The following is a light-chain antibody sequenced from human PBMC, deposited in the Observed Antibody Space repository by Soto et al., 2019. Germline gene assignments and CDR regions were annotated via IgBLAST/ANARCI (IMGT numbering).Light chain of an antibody. J-gene: IGKJ2*01. CDR1: QSVSDH. CDR3: HHYNFWPHT. Sequence: EILLTQSPAILAVSPGEGATLSCRASQSVSDHLAWYQQKPGQPPRLLIYRASTKATGVPARFSGSGSGTEFTLTISSLQSEDVSGYFCHHYNFWPHTVGQGTKVYIK. V-gene: IGKV3-15*01. CDR2: RAS.